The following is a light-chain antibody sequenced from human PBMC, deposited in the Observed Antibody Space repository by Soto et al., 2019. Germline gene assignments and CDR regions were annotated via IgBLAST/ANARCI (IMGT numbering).Light chain of an antibody. CDR2: GAS. Sequence: ELVMTQSPASLSVSPGERATLSCRASQSINRNLAWYQQKPGQAPRLLIYGASTRATGIPARFSGSGCGTEFSLTVSSLQAEDFAEYYCQQYNSRPVTFGGGTKVDI. CDR1: QSINRN. V-gene: IGKV3-15*01. J-gene: IGKJ4*01. CDR3: QQYNSRPVT.